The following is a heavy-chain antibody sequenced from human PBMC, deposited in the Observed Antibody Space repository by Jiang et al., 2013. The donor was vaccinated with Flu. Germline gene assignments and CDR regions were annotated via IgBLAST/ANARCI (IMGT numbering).Heavy chain of an antibody. D-gene: IGHD3-22*01. CDR3: AREMYYYDSSGYYYYYGMDV. CDR2: IDWDDDK. J-gene: IGHJ6*02. V-gene: IGHV2-70*04. Sequence: KPTQTLTLTCTFSGFSLSTSGMRVSWIRQPPGKALEWLARIDWDDDKFYSTSLKTRLTISKDTSKNQVVLTMTNMDPVDTATYYCAREMYYYDSSGYYYYYGMDVWGQG. CDR1: GFSLSTSGMR.